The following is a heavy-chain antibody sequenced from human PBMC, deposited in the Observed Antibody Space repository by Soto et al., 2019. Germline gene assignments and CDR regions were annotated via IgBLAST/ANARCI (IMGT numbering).Heavy chain of an antibody. J-gene: IGHJ4*02. D-gene: IGHD3-10*01. CDR2: ISGSGGST. CDR3: AKETRTYYYGSGSYDY. Sequence: GGSLRLSCAASGFTFSSYAMSWVRQAPGKGLEWVSAISGSGGSTYYADSVKGRFTISRDNSKNTLYLQMNSLRAEDTAVYYCAKETRTYYYGSGSYDYWGQGTLVTVSS. V-gene: IGHV3-23*01. CDR1: GFTFSSYA.